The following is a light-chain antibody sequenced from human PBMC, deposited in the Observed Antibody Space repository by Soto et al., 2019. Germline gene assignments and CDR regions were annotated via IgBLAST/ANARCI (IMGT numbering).Light chain of an antibody. CDR2: GAS. J-gene: IGKJ4*01. Sequence: EIVLTQSPGTLSLSPGERATRSCRASQSVSSSYLAWYQQKPGQAPRLLIYGASSRATGIPDRFSGSGSGTDFTLTISRLEPEDFAVYYCQQYGSPLSFGGGTKVEIK. CDR1: QSVSSSY. CDR3: QQYGSPLS. V-gene: IGKV3-20*01.